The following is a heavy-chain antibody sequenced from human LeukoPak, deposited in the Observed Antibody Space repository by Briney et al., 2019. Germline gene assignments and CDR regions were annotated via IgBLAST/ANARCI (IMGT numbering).Heavy chain of an antibody. CDR2: IYHSGST. CDR3: ARDNAAGIEGYYYSMDV. J-gene: IGHJ6*02. Sequence: SETLSLTCAVSGGSISSSNWWSWVRQPPGKGLEWIGEIYHSGSTNYNPSLKSRVTISVDKSKNQFSLKLSSVTAADTAVYYCARDNAAGIEGYYYSMDVWGQGTTVTVSS. D-gene: IGHD6-13*01. V-gene: IGHV4-4*02. CDR1: GGSISSSNW.